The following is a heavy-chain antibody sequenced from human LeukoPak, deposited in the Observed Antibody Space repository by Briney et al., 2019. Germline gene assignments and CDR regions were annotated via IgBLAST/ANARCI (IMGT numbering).Heavy chain of an antibody. D-gene: IGHD5-24*01. CDR2: IYYSGST. V-gene: IGHV4-59*01. CDR1: GGSISTYY. J-gene: IGHJ6*02. Sequence: PSETLSLTCTVSGGSISTYYWNWIRQPPGKGLEWIGYIYYSGSTNYNPSLKSRVTISVDTSKNQFSLKLSSVTAADTAVYYCARADGYYYGMDVWGQGTTVTVSS. CDR3: ARADGYYYGMDV.